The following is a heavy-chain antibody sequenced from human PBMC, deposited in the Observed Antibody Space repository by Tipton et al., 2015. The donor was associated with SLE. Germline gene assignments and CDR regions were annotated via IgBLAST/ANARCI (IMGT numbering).Heavy chain of an antibody. D-gene: IGHD3-22*01. Sequence: TLSLTCAVSGYSISSGYYWGWIRQPPGKGLEWIGSIYHSGSTYYNPSLKSRVTISVDTSKNQFSLKLSSVTVADTAVYYCARQDYDSSGYYLQDFDYWGQGTLVTVSS. CDR3: ARQDYDSSGYYLQDFDY. CDR1: GYSISSGYY. V-gene: IGHV4-38-2*01. CDR2: IYHSGST. J-gene: IGHJ4*02.